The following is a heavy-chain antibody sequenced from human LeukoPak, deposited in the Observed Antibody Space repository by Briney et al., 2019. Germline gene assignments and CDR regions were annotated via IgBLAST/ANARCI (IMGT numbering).Heavy chain of an antibody. CDR3: ARVDLVVAATYHAFDI. V-gene: IGHV3-23*01. Sequence: PGGSLRLSCAASGFTFSNHAMSWVRQPPGKGLEWVSTIGGTARSIFYADSVKSRFTISRDNSKNTLYLQINSLRAEDTAVYYCARVDLVVAATYHAFDIWGQGTMVTVSS. CDR2: IGGTARSI. J-gene: IGHJ3*02. CDR1: GFTFSNHA. D-gene: IGHD2-15*01.